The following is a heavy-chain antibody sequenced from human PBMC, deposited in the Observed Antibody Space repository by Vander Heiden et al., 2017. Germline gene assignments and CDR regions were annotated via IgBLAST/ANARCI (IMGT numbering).Heavy chain of an antibody. CDR3: ARGGVGKYSNFDY. V-gene: IGHV4-4*07. D-gene: IGHD2-15*01. Sequence: QVHLQESGPGLVKPSETLSLTCNVSGGSIDTYYWTWIRQSAGKGLEWIGRIYTNGSTNYNPSLKSRVSMSVDTSKRQFSLKLSSVTAADTAVYYCARGGVGKYSNFDYWGQGTLVTVSS. J-gene: IGHJ4*02. CDR1: GGSIDTYY. CDR2: IYTNGST.